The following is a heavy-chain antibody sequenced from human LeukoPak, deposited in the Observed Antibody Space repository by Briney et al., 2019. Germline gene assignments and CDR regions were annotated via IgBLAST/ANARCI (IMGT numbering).Heavy chain of an antibody. V-gene: IGHV4-39*01. CDR2: IYYSGST. CDR3: ARHGRCSGGSCYDY. D-gene: IGHD2-15*01. Sequence: GSLRLSCAASGFTFSSYAMSWVRQPPGKGLEWIGSIYYSGSTCYNPSLKSRVTISVDTSKNQFSLKLSSVTAADTAVYYCARHGRCSGGSCYDYWGQGTLVTVSS. J-gene: IGHJ4*02. CDR1: GFTFSSYA.